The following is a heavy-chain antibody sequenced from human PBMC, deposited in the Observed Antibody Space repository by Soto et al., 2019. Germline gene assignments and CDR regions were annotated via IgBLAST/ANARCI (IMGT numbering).Heavy chain of an antibody. V-gene: IGHV4-59*11. CDR2: IYYTGNT. CDR1: GGSINNHY. D-gene: IGHD7-27*01. J-gene: IGHJ4*02. CDR3: ARANWYCEY. Sequence: QVQLQESGPGLVKPSETLSLTCTVSGGSINNHYWSWVRQPPGKGLEWIGYIYYTGNTNYNPSLKSRPPMSGGTSKKQFSPKLSSVTAADPAIYYCARANWYCEYWGQGILVTVSS.